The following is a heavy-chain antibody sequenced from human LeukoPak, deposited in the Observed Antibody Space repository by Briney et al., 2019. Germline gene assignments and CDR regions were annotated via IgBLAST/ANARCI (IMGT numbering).Heavy chain of an antibody. CDR2: INHSGST. Sequence: GSLRLSCAASGFTFSSYEMNWIRQPPGKGLEWIGEINHSGSTNYNPSLKSRVTISVDTSKNQFSLKLSSVTAADTAVYYCARTRYYYNSRSYGAPYYFDYWGQGTLVTVSS. CDR1: GFTFSSYE. J-gene: IGHJ4*02. D-gene: IGHD3-10*01. CDR3: ARTRYYYNSRSYGAPYYFDY. V-gene: IGHV4-34*01.